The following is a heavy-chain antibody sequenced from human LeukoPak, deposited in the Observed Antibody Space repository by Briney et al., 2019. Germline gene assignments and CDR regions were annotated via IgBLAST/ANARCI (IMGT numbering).Heavy chain of an antibody. Sequence: PGESLKISCKGSGYSFTSYWIGWVRQMPGKGLEWMGIIYPGDSDTRYSPSFQGQVTISADKSISTAYLQWSSLKASDTAMYYCARAPYCSSTRCPPPLFDYWGQGTLVTVSS. V-gene: IGHV5-51*03. J-gene: IGHJ4*02. D-gene: IGHD2-2*01. CDR2: IYPGDSDT. CDR1: GYSFTSYW. CDR3: ARAPYCSSTRCPPPLFDY.